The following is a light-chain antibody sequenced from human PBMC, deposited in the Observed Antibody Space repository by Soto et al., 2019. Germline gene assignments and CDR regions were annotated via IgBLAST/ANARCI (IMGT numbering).Light chain of an antibody. CDR1: QSVSSN. CDR3: QQANSFPLT. V-gene: IGKV3-15*01. J-gene: IGKJ4*01. CDR2: GAS. Sequence: EIVMTQSPATLSLSAGERATISCRASQSVSSNLAWYKQKPGQAPRLLSYGASTRATGIPARFSGSGSGTDFTLTISSLQPEDFATYYCQQANSFPLTFGGGTKVDIK.